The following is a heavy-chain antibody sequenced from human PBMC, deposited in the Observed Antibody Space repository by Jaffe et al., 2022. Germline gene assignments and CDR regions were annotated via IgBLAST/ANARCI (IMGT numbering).Heavy chain of an antibody. D-gene: IGHD2-2*01. J-gene: IGHJ6*03. V-gene: IGHV4-30-2*01. CDR2: IYHSGST. Sequence: QLQLQESGSGLVKPSQTLSLTCAVSGGSISSGGYSWSWIRQPPGKGLEWIGYIYHSGSTYYNPSLKSRVTISVDRSKNQFSLKLSSVTAADTAVYYCARGIGYCSSTSCYPPMDVWGKGTTVTVSS. CDR3: ARGIGYCSSTSCYPPMDV. CDR1: GGSISSGGYS.